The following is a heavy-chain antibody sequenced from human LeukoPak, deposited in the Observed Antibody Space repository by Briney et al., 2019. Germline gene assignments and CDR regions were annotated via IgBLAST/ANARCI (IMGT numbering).Heavy chain of an antibody. Sequence: SGGLSLTRMDPGGSLSRSYWCWIRQPPGEGRERSGDISYRGRTNYKPSIKSRVTISVDPSKNQFSLKLSSLTTADTAVYYCASSELHYGSGRYFYRWGQGTLVTVSS. D-gene: IGHD3-10*01. CDR3: ASSELHYGSGRYFYR. V-gene: IGHV4-59*01. J-gene: IGHJ4*02. CDR1: GGSLSRSY. CDR2: ISYRGRT.